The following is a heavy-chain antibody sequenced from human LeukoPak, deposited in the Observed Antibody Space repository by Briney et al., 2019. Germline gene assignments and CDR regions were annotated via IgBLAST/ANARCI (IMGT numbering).Heavy chain of an antibody. J-gene: IGHJ4*02. D-gene: IGHD6-19*01. CDR3: AREWGIAVIDH. CDR2: ISSSSSYI. V-gene: IGHV3-21*01. Sequence: GGSLRLSCAASGFTFSSYSMNWVRQALGKGLEWVSSISSSSSYIYYADSVKGRFTISRDNAKNSLYLQMNSLRAEDTAVYYCAREWGIAVIDHWGQGTLVTVSS. CDR1: GFTFSSYS.